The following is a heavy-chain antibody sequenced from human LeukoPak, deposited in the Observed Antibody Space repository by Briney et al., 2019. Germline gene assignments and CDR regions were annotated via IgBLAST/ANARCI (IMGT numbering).Heavy chain of an antibody. CDR1: GGSINTYY. Sequence: SETLSLTCIVSGGSINTYYWGWVRQPPGKALEWIGNIFYSGSTYYSPSLKSRVTISLDTSRNQFSLKLNSVTAADTAVYYCAKSNGYGLIDIWGQGTMVTVSS. CDR3: AKSNGYGLIDI. V-gene: IGHV4-59*12. D-gene: IGHD3-22*01. CDR2: IFYSGST. J-gene: IGHJ3*02.